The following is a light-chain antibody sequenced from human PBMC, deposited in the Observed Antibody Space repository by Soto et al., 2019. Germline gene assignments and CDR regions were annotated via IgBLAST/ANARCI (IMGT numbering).Light chain of an antibody. CDR2: KAS. Sequence: DIQMTQSPSTLSGSVVDRVTITCRASQTISSWLAWYQQKPGKAPKLLIYKASTLKSGVPSRFSGSGSGTEFTLTISSLQPDDFATYYCQQYNSSPWTFGQGTKVDIK. V-gene: IGKV1-5*03. J-gene: IGKJ1*01. CDR1: QTISSW. CDR3: QQYNSSPWT.